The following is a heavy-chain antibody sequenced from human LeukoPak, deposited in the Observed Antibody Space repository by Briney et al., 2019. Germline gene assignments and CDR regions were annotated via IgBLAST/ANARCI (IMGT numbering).Heavy chain of an antibody. D-gene: IGHD3-10*01. J-gene: IGHJ4*02. V-gene: IGHV4-59*01. CDR3: ASHRRSHGSEY. CDR1: GGSFEHYY. CDR2: VYYSGST. Sequence: SEILSLTCTVSGGSFEHYYWGWIRQPPGKGLEWIGYVYYSGSTDYSPSLKSRLTISADTSKNQFSLKLRSVSAADTAVYYCASHRRSHGSEYWGQGILVTVSS.